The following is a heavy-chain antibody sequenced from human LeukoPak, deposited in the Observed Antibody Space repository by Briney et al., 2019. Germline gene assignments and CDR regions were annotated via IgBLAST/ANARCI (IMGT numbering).Heavy chain of an antibody. Sequence: GGSLRLSCAASGFTFSSYWMHWVRQAPGKGLVWVSRINSDGSSTSYADSVKGRFTISRDNAKNTLYLQMNSLRAEDTAVYYCARERYSSGWHVNWFDPWGQGTLVTVSS. CDR1: GFTFSSYW. CDR3: ARERYSSGWHVNWFDP. D-gene: IGHD6-19*01. CDR2: INSDGSST. J-gene: IGHJ5*02. V-gene: IGHV3-74*01.